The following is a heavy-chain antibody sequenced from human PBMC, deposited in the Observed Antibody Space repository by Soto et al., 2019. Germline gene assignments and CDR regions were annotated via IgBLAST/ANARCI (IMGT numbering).Heavy chain of an antibody. V-gene: IGHV3-74*01. Sequence: GGSLRLSCAASAFTFSNYWMNWVRQAPGKGPVWVSRINSDGSITGYADSVKGRFTISRDNAKNTLYLQMNSLSAEDTAVYYCASRDQIAYYYGMDVWGQGTTVPVSS. CDR3: ASRDQIAYYYGMDV. J-gene: IGHJ6*02. D-gene: IGHD2-21*01. CDR1: AFTFSNYW. CDR2: INSDGSIT.